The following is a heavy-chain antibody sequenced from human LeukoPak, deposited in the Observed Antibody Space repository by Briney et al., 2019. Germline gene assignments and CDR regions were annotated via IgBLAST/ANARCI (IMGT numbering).Heavy chain of an antibody. V-gene: IGHV3-23*01. CDR2: ISGSGGST. CDR3: AKDQGSGVSTIAAAGIFDY. J-gene: IGHJ4*02. CDR1: GFTFSSYA. Sequence: GGSLRLSCAASGFTFSSYAMSWVRQAPGKGLEWVSAISGSGGSTYYADSVKGRFTISRDNSKNTLYLQMNSLRAEDTAVYYCAKDQGSGVSTIAAAGIFDYWGQGTLVTVSS. D-gene: IGHD6-13*01.